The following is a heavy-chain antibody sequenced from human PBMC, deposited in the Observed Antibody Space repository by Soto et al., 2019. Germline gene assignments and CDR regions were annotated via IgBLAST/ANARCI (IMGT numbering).Heavy chain of an antibody. J-gene: IGHJ6*02. CDR1: GYSFTSYW. Sequence: GESLKISCKGSGYSFTSYWIGWVRQMPGKGLEWMGIIYPGDSDTRYSPSFQGQVTISADKSISTAYLQWSSLKASDTAMYYCARSIAVAGTVSPEGGYYYYYGMDVWGQGTTVTV. D-gene: IGHD6-19*01. CDR3: ARSIAVAGTVSPEGGYYYYYGMDV. V-gene: IGHV5-51*01. CDR2: IYPGDSDT.